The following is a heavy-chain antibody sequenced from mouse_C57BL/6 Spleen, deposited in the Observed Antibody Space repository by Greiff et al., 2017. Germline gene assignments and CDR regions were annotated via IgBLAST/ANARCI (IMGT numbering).Heavy chain of an antibody. CDR1: GYTFTDYS. V-gene: IGHV14-2*01. D-gene: IGHD1-1*01. Sequence: EVQLQQSGAELVKPGASVKLSCTASGYTFTDYSMHWVKQRPGQGLEWIGRIDPEGGDTKYDENFQGKATLTADKSSNTAYLQLSSLTSEDSAVYYCARERDYEVAYWGQGTPVTVSA. CDR2: IDPEGGDT. J-gene: IGHJ3*01. CDR3: ARERDYEVAY.